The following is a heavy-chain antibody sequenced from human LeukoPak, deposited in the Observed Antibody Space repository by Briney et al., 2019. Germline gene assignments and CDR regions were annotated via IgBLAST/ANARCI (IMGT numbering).Heavy chain of an antibody. J-gene: IGHJ6*03. CDR2: VNSDGTGT. D-gene: IGHD5-12*01. Sequence: PGGSLRLSCAASGFTFSSYRMHWVRQAPGKGLVWVSRVNSDGTGTTYADSVEGRFTISRDNAKNTVYLQMNSLRAEDTAIYYCIRTLIVATSPYMDVWGKGTTVTVSS. CDR1: GFTFSSYR. CDR3: IRTLIVATSPYMDV. V-gene: IGHV3-74*01.